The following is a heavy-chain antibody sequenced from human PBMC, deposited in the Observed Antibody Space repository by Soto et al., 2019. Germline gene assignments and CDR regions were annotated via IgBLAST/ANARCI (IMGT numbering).Heavy chain of an antibody. Sequence: GASVKVSCKASGGTFSSYAISWLRQAPGQGLEWMGGIIPIFGTANYAQKFQGRVTITADESTSTAYMELSSLRSEDTAVYYCARDLSGARTTVIATDAFDIWGQGTMVTVSS. V-gene: IGHV1-69*13. J-gene: IGHJ3*02. D-gene: IGHD4-17*01. CDR1: GGTFSSYA. CDR2: IIPIFGTA. CDR3: ARDLSGARTTVIATDAFDI.